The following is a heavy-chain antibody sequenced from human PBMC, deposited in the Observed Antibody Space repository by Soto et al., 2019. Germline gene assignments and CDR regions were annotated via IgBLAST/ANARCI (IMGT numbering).Heavy chain of an antibody. CDR1: GYTFTSYD. V-gene: IGHV1-8*01. D-gene: IGHD2-8*01. J-gene: IGHJ5*02. Sequence: ASVKVSCKASGYTFTSYDINWVRQATGQGLEWMGWMNPNSGNTGYAQKFQGRVTMTRNTSISTAYMELSSLRSEDTAVYYCARGRRVVWWFDPWGQGTLVTVSS. CDR2: MNPNSGNT. CDR3: ARGRRVVWWFDP.